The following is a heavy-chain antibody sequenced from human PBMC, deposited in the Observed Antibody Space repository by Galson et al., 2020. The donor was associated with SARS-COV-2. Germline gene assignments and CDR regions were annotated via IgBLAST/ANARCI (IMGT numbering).Heavy chain of an antibody. D-gene: IGHD3-9*01. J-gene: IGHJ4*02. Sequence: GGSLGLSCAASGFTFKNYAMSWVRQAPGKGLEWVSAISGSGGSTYYTDSVQGRFTISRDNSKNTLYLQMNSLRAEDTAVYYCASAGYDILTGYPLHWGQGTLVTVSS. V-gene: IGHV3-23*01. CDR1: GFTFKNYA. CDR2: ISGSGGST. CDR3: ASAGYDILTGYPLH.